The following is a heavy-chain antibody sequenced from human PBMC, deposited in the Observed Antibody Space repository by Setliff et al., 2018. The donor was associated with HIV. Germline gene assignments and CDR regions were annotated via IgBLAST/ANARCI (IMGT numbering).Heavy chain of an antibody. D-gene: IGHD6-13*01. J-gene: IGHJ4*02. CDR1: EYSFTNNW. Sequence: GESLKISCQGSEYSFTNNWIGWVRQMPGKGLEWMGIIYPGDSDIRYSPSFQGQVTISRDNSKNTLYLQMGSLRPEDTAVYYCAGRRADAASFDYWGQGTLVTVSS. CDR2: IYPGDSDI. CDR3: AGRRADAASFDY. V-gene: IGHV5-51*01.